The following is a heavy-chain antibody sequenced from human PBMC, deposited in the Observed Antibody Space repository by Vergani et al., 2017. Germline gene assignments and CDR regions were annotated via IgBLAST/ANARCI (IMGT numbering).Heavy chain of an antibody. J-gene: IGHJ6*02. CDR3: ARDRNDFWSGYGYYYGMDV. D-gene: IGHD3-3*01. V-gene: IGHV4-61*02. CDR1: GDSISSGSYY. CDR2: IYTSGST. Sequence: QVQLQESGPGLVKPSQTLSLTCIVSGDSISSGSYYWSWIRQPAGKGLEWIGRIYTSGSTNYNPSLKSRVTISVDTSKNQFSLKLSSVTAADTAVYYCARDRNDFWSGYGYYYGMDVWGQGTTVTVSS.